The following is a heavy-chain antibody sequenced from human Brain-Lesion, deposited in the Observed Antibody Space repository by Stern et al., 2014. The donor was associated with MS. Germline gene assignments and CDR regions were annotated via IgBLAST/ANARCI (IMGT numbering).Heavy chain of an antibody. V-gene: IGHV4-39*01. CDR3: AGEEDIRYCSGGSCTGNWFDP. Sequence: QVQLVESGPGLVKPSETMSLTCTVAGGSVSSTSYAWAWIRQPPGKGLEWIGTIYYSGNTYYSPSPKSRLTISLDTSQNQFSLQLGSVTAADTAVYYCAGEEDIRYCSGGSCTGNWFDPWGQGTLVTVSS. J-gene: IGHJ5*02. CDR1: GGSVSSTSYA. D-gene: IGHD2-15*01. CDR2: IYYSGNT.